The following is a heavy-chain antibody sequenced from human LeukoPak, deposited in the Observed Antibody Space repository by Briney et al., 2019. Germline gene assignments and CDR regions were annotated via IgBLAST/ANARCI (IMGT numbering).Heavy chain of an antibody. CDR1: GFTFSNAW. Sequence: GGSLRLSCAASGFTFSNAWMSWVRQAPGKGLEWVGRIKSKTDGGTTDYAASVKGRFTISRDDSKNTLYLQMNSLKTEDTAVYYCTTDRIVDILTGYYSTYYFDYWGQGTLVTASS. J-gene: IGHJ4*02. CDR2: IKSKTDGGTT. D-gene: IGHD3-9*01. V-gene: IGHV3-15*01. CDR3: TTDRIVDILTGYYSTYYFDY.